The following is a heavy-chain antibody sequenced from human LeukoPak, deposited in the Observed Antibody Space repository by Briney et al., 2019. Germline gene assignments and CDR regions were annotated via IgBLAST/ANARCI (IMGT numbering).Heavy chain of an antibody. CDR2: ISYDGSNK. Sequence: PGGSLRLSCAASGFTFSSYAMHWVRQAPGKGLEWVAVISYDGSNKYYADSVKGRFTISRDNSKNTLYLQMNSLRAEDTAVYYCARDAYCSGGSCYAYFDYWGQGTLVTVSS. D-gene: IGHD2-15*01. J-gene: IGHJ4*02. CDR3: ARDAYCSGGSCYAYFDY. V-gene: IGHV3-30*04. CDR1: GFTFSSYA.